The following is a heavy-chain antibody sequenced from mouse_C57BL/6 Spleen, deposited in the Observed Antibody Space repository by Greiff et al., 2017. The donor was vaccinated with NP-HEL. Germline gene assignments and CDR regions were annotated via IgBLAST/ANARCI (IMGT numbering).Heavy chain of an antibody. Sequence: VQLQQSGAELVRPGASVTLSCKASGYTFTDYEMHWVKQTPVHGLEWIGAIDPETGGTAYNQKFKGKAILTADKSSSTAYMELRSLTSEDSAVYYCTRRDCYGSGVYWGQGTTLTVSS. J-gene: IGHJ2*01. V-gene: IGHV1-15*01. D-gene: IGHD1-1*01. CDR3: TRRDCYGSGVY. CDR1: GYTFTDYE. CDR2: IDPETGGT.